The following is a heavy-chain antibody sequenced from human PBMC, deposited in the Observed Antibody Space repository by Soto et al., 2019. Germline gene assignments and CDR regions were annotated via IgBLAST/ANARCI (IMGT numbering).Heavy chain of an antibody. V-gene: IGHV4-59*01. J-gene: IGHJ6*02. CDR1: GGSISSYY. CDR3: ARVRLLGSGYYGMDV. CDR2: MYYSGST. D-gene: IGHD2-15*01. Sequence: SETLSLTCTVSGGSISSYYWSWIRQPPGKGLEWIGYMYYSGSTNYNPSLKSRVTISIDTSKNQFSLKLSSVTAADTAVYYCARVRLLGSGYYGMDVWGQGTTVTVSS.